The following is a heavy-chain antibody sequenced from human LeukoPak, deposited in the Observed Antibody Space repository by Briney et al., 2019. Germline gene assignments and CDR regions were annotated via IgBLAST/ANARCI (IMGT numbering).Heavy chain of an antibody. CDR2: IYYSGST. D-gene: IGHD2-15*01. J-gene: IGHJ5*02. CDR3: ARAPLYCSGGSCYSGGWFDP. CDR1: GGSISSSSYY. V-gene: IGHV4-39*07. Sequence: SETLSLTCTVSGGSISSSSYYWGWIRQPPGKGLEWIGSIYYSGSTYYNPSLKSRVTISVDTSKNQFSLKLSSVTAADTAVYYCARAPLYCSGGSCYSGGWFDPWGQGTLVTVSS.